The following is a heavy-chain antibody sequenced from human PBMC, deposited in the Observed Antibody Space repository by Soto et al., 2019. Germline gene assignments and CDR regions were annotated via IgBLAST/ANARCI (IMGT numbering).Heavy chain of an antibody. CDR3: ARVNYDSSGYYYYFDY. J-gene: IGHJ4*02. D-gene: IGHD3-22*01. CDR1: GGSISSGGYY. CDR2: IYYSGST. Sequence: QVQLQESGPGLVKPSQTLSLTCTVSGGSISSGGYYWSWIRQHPGKGLEWIGYIYYSGSTYYNPSLKSRVTISVDTSKNQFSLKLSSVTAADTAVYYCARVNYDSSGYYYYFDYWGQGTLVTVSS. V-gene: IGHV4-31*03.